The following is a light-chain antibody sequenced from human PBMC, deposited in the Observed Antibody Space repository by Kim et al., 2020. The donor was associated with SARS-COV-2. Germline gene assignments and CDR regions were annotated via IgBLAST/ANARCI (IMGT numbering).Light chain of an antibody. CDR1: QSLLHSNGYNY. Sequence: DIVMTQSPLFLPVTPGEPASISCRSSQSLLHSNGYNYLDWYLQKPGQSPHLLFYLASNRASGVPDRFSASGSGTDFTLKITKVEAEDVGVYYCMQALQTPYTFGQGTKLEIK. CDR2: LAS. J-gene: IGKJ2*01. V-gene: IGKV2-28*01. CDR3: MQALQTPYT.